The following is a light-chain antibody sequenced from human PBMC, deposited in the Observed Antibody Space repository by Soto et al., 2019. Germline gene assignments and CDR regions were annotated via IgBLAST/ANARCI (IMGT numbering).Light chain of an antibody. Sequence: QSVLTQPHSASGTPGQRVTISCSGSSSNIGTSSVHWFQQLPGTAPKLLISTTNQRPSGVPERFSGSKSGTSASLAISGLQSEDEADYYCAAWDDSLNGHAFGTGTKVTAL. CDR1: SSNIGTSS. CDR2: TTN. V-gene: IGLV1-44*01. J-gene: IGLJ1*01. CDR3: AAWDDSLNGHA.